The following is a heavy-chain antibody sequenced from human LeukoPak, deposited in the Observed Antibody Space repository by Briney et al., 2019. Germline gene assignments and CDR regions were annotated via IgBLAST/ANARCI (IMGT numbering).Heavy chain of an antibody. Sequence: SETLSLTCAVYGGAFSGYYWSWIGQAPGKGLEWIGEINHSGRTNYNPSLKSRVTISVDTSKNQFSLKLSSVTAADTAVYYCARGDYDILTGYPRPFDYWGQGTLVTVSS. J-gene: IGHJ4*02. CDR2: INHSGRT. V-gene: IGHV4-34*01. D-gene: IGHD3-9*01. CDR3: ARGDYDILTGYPRPFDY. CDR1: GGAFSGYY.